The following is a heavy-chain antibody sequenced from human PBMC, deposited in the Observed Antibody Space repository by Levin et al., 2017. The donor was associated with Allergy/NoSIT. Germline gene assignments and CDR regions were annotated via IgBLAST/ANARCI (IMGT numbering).Heavy chain of an antibody. CDR2: IYHSGST. CDR3: ARKTYDFLKWFDP. J-gene: IGHJ5*02. Sequence: SETLSLTCAVSGGSISSSNWWSWVRQPPGKGLEWIGEIYHSGSTNYNPSLKSRVTISVDKSKNQFSLKLSSVTAADTAVYYCARKTYDFLKWFDPWGQGTLVTVSS. D-gene: IGHD3-3*01. CDR1: GGSISSSNW. V-gene: IGHV4-4*02.